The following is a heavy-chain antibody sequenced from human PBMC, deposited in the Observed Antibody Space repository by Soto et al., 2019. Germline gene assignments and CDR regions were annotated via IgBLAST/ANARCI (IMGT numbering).Heavy chain of an antibody. V-gene: IGHV4-59*01. CDR1: GGSISSYY. CDR3: ARDQGVIAAYGMDV. Sequence: QVQLQESGPGLVKPSETLSLTCTVSGGSISSYYWSWIRQPPGKGLEWIGYIYYSGSTNYNPSLKSRVTISVDTSKTQFSLKLSSVTAADTAVYYCARDQGVIAAYGMDVWGQGTTVTVSS. J-gene: IGHJ6*02. CDR2: IYYSGST. D-gene: IGHD6-25*01.